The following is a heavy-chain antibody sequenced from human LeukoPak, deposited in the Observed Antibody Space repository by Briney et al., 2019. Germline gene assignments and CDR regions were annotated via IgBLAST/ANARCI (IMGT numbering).Heavy chain of an antibody. J-gene: IGHJ4*02. V-gene: IGHV1-2*02. CDR1: GYTFTGYY. Sequence: ASVKVSCKASGYTFTGYYIHWVRQAPGQGLEWMGWINPNSGGTNYAQTFQGRVTMTRDTSISPAYMELSRLRSDDTAVYYCARDHHDYSSGWLDYWGQGTLVTVSS. CDR3: ARDHHDYSSGWLDY. D-gene: IGHD6-19*01. CDR2: INPNSGGT.